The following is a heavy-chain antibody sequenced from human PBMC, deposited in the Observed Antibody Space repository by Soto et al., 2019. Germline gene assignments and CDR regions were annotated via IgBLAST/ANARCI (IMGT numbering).Heavy chain of an antibody. CDR3: ARQPRGYYYYGMDV. D-gene: IGHD7-27*01. CDR2: IYYSGST. CDR1: GGSVSSGSYY. Sequence: SETLSLTCTVSGGSVSSGSYYWGWIRQPPGKGLEWIGSIYYSGSTYYNPSLKSRVTISVDTSKNQFSLKLSSVTAADTAVYYCARQPRGYYYYGMDVWGQGTTVTVSS. V-gene: IGHV4-39*01. J-gene: IGHJ6*02.